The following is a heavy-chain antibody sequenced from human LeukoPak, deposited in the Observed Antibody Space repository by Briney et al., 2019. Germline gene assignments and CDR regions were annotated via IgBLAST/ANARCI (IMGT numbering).Heavy chain of an antibody. Sequence: SETLSLTCAVSGGSISSYYWSWIRQPPGEGLEWIGYIYYSGSTTYNPSLKSRVTISVDTSKNQFALKLSSVTAADTAVYYCARHGYDILTGLIWGQGTMVTVSS. J-gene: IGHJ3*02. CDR2: IYYSGST. D-gene: IGHD3-9*01. V-gene: IGHV4-59*08. CDR3: ARHGYDILTGLI. CDR1: GGSISSYY.